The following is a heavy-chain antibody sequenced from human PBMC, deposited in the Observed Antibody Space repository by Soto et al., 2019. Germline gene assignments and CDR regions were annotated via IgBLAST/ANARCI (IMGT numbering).Heavy chain of an antibody. V-gene: IGHV4-31*03. D-gene: IGHD6-19*01. CDR2: IYYSGST. CDR3: ARDRFLAVAGKYNWFDP. J-gene: IGHJ5*02. CDR1: GGSISSGGYY. Sequence: PSETLSLTCTVSGGSISSGGYYWSWIRQHPGKGLEWIGYIYYSGSTYYNPSLKSRVTISVDTSKNQFSLKLSSVTAADTAVYYCARDRFLAVAGKYNWFDPWGQGTLVTV.